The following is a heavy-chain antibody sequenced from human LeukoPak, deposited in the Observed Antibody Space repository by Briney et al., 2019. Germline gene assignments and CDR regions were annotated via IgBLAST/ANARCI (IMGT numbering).Heavy chain of an antibody. CDR2: VYYIGST. V-gene: IGHV4-39*01. D-gene: IGHD3-22*01. J-gene: IGHJ4*02. Sequence: PSETLSLTCTVSGDSISRSSDYWGWIRQPPGKGPEWIGSVYYIGSTFYNPSLKSRLTISIDTSKNQFSLKLSSVTAADTAVYYCARHRNYYDSSGYDYWGQGTLVTVSS. CDR1: GDSISRSSDY. CDR3: ARHRNYYDSSGYDY.